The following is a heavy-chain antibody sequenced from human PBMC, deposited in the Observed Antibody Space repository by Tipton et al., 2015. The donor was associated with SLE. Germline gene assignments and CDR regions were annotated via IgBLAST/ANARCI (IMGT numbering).Heavy chain of an antibody. CDR2: INQDGSEI. V-gene: IGHV3-7*01. D-gene: IGHD1-14*01. Sequence: GSLRLSCEGSGFTFSNYWMNWVRQAPGKGLEWVANINQDGSEIFYVDSVKGRFTIFRDNAKYTLYLQMNSLRAEDTALYYCAREASTGAFDYWGQGNLVTVSS. CDR1: GFTFSNYW. J-gene: IGHJ4*02. CDR3: AREASTGAFDY.